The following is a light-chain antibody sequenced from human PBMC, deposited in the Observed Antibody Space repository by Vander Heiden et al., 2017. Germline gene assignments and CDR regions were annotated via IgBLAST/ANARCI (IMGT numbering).Light chain of an antibody. CDR3: QQYYSTPRT. J-gene: IGKJ1*01. Sequence: DIVMTQSPHSLAVSLGETATFNCKFSQRVLYSSNNKNYLAWYQQKPGQPPKLLIYWASTRESGVPDRFSGSGSGTDFTLTISSLQAEDVAVYYCQQYYSTPRTFGQGTKVEIK. CDR1: QRVLYSSNNKNY. V-gene: IGKV4-1*01. CDR2: WAS.